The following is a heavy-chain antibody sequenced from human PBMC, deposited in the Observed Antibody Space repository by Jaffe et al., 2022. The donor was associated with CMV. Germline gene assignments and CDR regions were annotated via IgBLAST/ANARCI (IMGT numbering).Heavy chain of an antibody. CDR1: GFTVSIAW. J-gene: IGHJ4*02. V-gene: IGHV3-15*01. CDR2: IKMKSEGEAA. D-gene: IGHD5-18*01. CDR3: TTGYSVSRHDHY. Sequence: EVQLVESGGGLVKPGGSLRLSCAASGFTVSIAWMNWVRQAPGKGLEWVARIKMKSEGEAADYAAPVKGRFTISRDDSRNTLYLQMNSLESEDTAVYYCTTGYSVSRHDHYWGQGTLVTVSS.